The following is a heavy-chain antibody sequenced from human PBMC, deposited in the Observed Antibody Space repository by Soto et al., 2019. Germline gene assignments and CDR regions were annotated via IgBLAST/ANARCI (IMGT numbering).Heavy chain of an antibody. V-gene: IGHV3-23*01. CDR1: GFTFSSYA. CDR2: ISGSGGST. CDR3: ASGPYDFWSGPENWFDP. Sequence: GGSLRLSCAASGFTFSSYAMSWVRQAPWKGLEWVSAISGSGGSTYYADSVKGRFTISRDNSKNTLYLQMNSLRAEDTAVYYCASGPYDFWSGPENWFDPWGQGTLVTVSS. J-gene: IGHJ5*02. D-gene: IGHD3-3*01.